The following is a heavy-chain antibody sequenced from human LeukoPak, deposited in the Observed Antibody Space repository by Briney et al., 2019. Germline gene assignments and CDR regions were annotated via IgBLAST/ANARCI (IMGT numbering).Heavy chain of an antibody. Sequence: SETLSLTCTVSGGSISSYYWSWIRQPPGKGLEWIGYIYYSGSTNYNPSLKSRVTISVDTSKNQFSLKLSSVTAADTAVYYCARGGGQSGSYLDYWGQGTLVTVSS. CDR1: GGSISSYY. V-gene: IGHV4-59*08. CDR2: IYYSGST. J-gene: IGHJ4*02. D-gene: IGHD1-26*01. CDR3: ARGGGQSGSYLDY.